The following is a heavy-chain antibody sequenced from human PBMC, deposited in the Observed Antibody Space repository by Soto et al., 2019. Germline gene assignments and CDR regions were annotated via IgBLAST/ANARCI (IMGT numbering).Heavy chain of an antibody. D-gene: IGHD1-26*01. CDR1: GFTFSNAW. CDR2: IKSKTDGGTT. V-gene: IGHV3-15*07. J-gene: IGHJ3*02. Sequence: SLRLSCAASGFTFSNAWMIWVRQAPGKGLEWVGRIKSKTDGGTTDYAAPVKGRFTISRDDSKNTLYLQMNSLKTEDTAVYYCTTGGSYLVPDAFDIWGQGTMVTVSS. CDR3: TTGGSYLVPDAFDI.